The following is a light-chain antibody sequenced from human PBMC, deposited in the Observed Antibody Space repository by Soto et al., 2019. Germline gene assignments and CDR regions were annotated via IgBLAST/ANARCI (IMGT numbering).Light chain of an antibody. Sequence: QSVLTQPRSVSGSPGQSVTISCTGTSSDVGGYNYVSWYQHHPGKAPKLMIYDVSKRPSGVPDRLSGSKSGNTASLSISGLQAEDEAEYYCCSNAGTYIYVFGTGTKVTVL. CDR1: SSDVGGYNY. V-gene: IGLV2-11*01. CDR3: CSNAGTYIYV. CDR2: DVS. J-gene: IGLJ1*01.